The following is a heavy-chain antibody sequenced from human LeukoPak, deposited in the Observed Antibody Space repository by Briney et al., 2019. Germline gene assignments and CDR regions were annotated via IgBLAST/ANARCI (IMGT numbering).Heavy chain of an antibody. CDR3: GKDGGYSYGPTDY. D-gene: IGHD5-18*01. CDR1: GFTFSNYG. CDR2: ISGSGSST. Sequence: AGGSLRLSCTASGFTFSNYGMGWVRQAPGKGLEWVSNISGSGSSTYYADSVKGRFTISRGNSKNTLYLQMNSLRAEDTAVYYCGKDGGYSYGPTDYWGQGTLVTVSA. V-gene: IGHV3-23*01. J-gene: IGHJ4*02.